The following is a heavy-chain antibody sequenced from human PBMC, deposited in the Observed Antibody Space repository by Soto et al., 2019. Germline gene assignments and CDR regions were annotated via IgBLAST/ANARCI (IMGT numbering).Heavy chain of an antibody. CDR2: IYYSGNT. Sequence: SQTLSLTCTVSGGSTSSDNYWSWIRQPPGKGLEWLGHIYYSGNTDYNPSLKSRLAISIDTSKNQFSLKLSSVTAADTAVYFCAREGGESSDGLYYFDSWGQGSLVTVSS. V-gene: IGHV4-30-4*01. CDR1: GGSTSSDNY. D-gene: IGHD3-16*01. J-gene: IGHJ4*02. CDR3: AREGGESSDGLYYFDS.